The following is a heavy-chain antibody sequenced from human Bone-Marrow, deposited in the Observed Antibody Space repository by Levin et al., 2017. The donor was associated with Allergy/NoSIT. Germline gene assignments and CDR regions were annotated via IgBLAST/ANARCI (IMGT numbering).Heavy chain of an antibody. V-gene: IGHV1-8*01. CDR1: GYIFTNYD. J-gene: IGHJ5*02. D-gene: IGHD6-19*01. CDR3: ARVEQYLGWFDP. CDR2: MNPNSGDT. Sequence: GESLKISCKASGYIFTNYDINWVRQAPGQGLEWMGWMNPNSGDTGYAQKFQGRVTMTRNTSTDTAYLELSSLRSEDTAVYYCARVEQYLGWFDPWGQGTLVTVSS.